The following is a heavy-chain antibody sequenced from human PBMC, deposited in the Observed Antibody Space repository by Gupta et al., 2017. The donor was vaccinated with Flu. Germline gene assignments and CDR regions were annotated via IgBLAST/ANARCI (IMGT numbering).Heavy chain of an antibody. D-gene: IGHD3-10*01. CDR2: IYHSGGT. J-gene: IGHJ4*02. CDR3: ATFRAAFYFDY. V-gene: IGHV4-38-2*01. CDR1: GYSIRSGYY. Sequence: QVQLQESGPGLVKPSETLSLTCAVSGYSIRSGYYWGWVRQPPGKGLEWIGSIYHSGGTDYNPSLRSRVTISVDTSKNQFSLILTSVTAADTAVYYCATFRAAFYFDYWGQGTLVTVSP.